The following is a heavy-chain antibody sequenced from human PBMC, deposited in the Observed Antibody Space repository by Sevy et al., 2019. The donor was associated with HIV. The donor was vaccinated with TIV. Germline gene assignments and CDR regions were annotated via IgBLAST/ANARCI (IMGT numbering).Heavy chain of an antibody. CDR1: GFTFSSYA. D-gene: IGHD2-2*01. CDR2: ISGSGGST. Sequence: GGSLRLSCAASGFTFSSYAMSWVRQAPGKGLEWVSAISGSGGSTYYADSVKGRFTISRDNSKNTLYLQMNSLGAEDTAVYYCASSSSGHQWGAFDIWGQGTMVTVSS. CDR3: ASSSSGHQWGAFDI. V-gene: IGHV3-23*01. J-gene: IGHJ3*02.